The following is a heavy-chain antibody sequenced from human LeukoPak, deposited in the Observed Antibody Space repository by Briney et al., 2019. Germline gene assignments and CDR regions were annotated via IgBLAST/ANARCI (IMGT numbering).Heavy chain of an antibody. CDR3: TTHGPIPFDY. Sequence: ASVKVSCKASGYTFTSYDINWVRQATGQGLEWMGGFDPEDGETIYAQKFQGRVTMTEDTSTDTAYMELSSLRSEDTAVYYCTTHGPIPFDYWGQGTLVTVSS. V-gene: IGHV1-24*01. D-gene: IGHD2-2*02. CDR2: FDPEDGET. J-gene: IGHJ4*02. CDR1: GYTFTSYD.